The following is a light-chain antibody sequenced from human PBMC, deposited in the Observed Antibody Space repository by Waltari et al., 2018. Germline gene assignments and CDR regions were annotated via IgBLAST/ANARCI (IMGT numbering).Light chain of an antibody. V-gene: IGLV4-69*01. CDR1: SGHSSNI. Sequence: QLVLTQSPSASASLGASVQLTCTLSSGHSSNIIAWLQQRPERGPRYLMKVNSDGSHYKGDDIPDRFSGSSSGAERYLTISSLQSEDEADYYCETGGHGTWVFGGGTKLTVL. CDR2: VNSDGSH. J-gene: IGLJ3*02. CDR3: ETGGHGTWV.